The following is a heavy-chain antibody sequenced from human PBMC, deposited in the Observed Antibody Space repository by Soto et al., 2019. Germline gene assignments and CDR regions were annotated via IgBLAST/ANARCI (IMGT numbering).Heavy chain of an antibody. D-gene: IGHD2-21*01. J-gene: IGHJ4*03. CDR3: ARVSHYIWGGGNCYRLDSYFDS. CDR2: IIPLFGTP. Sequence: QVQLVQSGAEVKKPGSSLKVSCKTSGVTFSTSGISWVRQGPGQGLEWMGGIIPLFGTPKYARKFQGRVSITADDSATTTYLELSGLSSDDTAIYYCARVSHYIWGGGNCYRLDSYFDSWGQGSQVVVSS. V-gene: IGHV1-69*01. CDR1: GVTFSTSG.